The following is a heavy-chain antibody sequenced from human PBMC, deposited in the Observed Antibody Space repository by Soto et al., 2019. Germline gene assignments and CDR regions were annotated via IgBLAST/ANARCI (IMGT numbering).Heavy chain of an antibody. D-gene: IGHD3-16*01. Sequence: QINLKESGPTLVKPTQTLTLTCSFSGFSLTTAGVGVGWVRQSPGEALEWLALIYWHDDERYSPSLKTRLTITKDLSKNQVVLIMTNMAPVDTATYYCAQSPYRITVRAPSGEVDYSGQGTLVNVS. V-gene: IGHV2-5*01. CDR1: GFSLTTAGVG. CDR3: AQSPYRITVRAPSGEVDY. CDR2: IYWHDDE. J-gene: IGHJ4*02.